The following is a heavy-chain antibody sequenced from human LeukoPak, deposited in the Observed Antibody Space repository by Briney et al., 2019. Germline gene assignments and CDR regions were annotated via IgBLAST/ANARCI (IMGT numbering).Heavy chain of an antibody. CDR2: IWYDGSNK. V-gene: IGHV3-33*01. D-gene: IGHD2-21*01. Sequence: PGGSLRLSCAASGFTFSTYGMHWVRQAPGKGLEWVAVIWYDGSNKYYAESVKGRFTISRDNSKNTLYLQMNRLRAEDTAVYYCARDNGGGGRGLEAFDIWGQGTMVTDSS. J-gene: IGHJ3*02. CDR1: GFTFSTYG. CDR3: ARDNGGGGRGLEAFDI.